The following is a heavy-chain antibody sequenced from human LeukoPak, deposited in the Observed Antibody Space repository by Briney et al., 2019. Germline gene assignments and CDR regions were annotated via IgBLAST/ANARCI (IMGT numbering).Heavy chain of an antibody. V-gene: IGHV4-39*01. J-gene: IGHJ5*02. D-gene: IGHD6-13*01. CDR2: IYYSGST. CDR1: GGSISSSSYY. Sequence: SETLSLTCTVSGGSISSSSYYWGWIRQPPGKGLEWIGSIYYSGSTYYNPSLKSRVTISVDTSKNQFSLKLSSVTAADTAVYYCAITAGYSSSWGPYNWFDPWGQGTLVTVSS. CDR3: AITAGYSSSWGPYNWFDP.